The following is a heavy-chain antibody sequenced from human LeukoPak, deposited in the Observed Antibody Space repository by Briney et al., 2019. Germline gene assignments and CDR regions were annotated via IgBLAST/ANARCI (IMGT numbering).Heavy chain of an antibody. CDR2: ICYSGST. V-gene: IGHV4-39*07. CDR1: GGSISSSSYY. Sequence: SETLSLTCTVSGGSISSSSYYWGWIRQPPGKGLEWIGSICYSGSTYYNPSLKSRVTISVDTSKNQFSLKLSSVAAADTAVYYCARDPQGSSDAFDIWGQGTMVTVSS. J-gene: IGHJ3*02. D-gene: IGHD1-26*01. CDR3: ARDPQGSSDAFDI.